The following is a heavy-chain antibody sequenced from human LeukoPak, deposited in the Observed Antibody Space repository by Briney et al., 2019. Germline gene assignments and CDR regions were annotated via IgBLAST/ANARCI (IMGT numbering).Heavy chain of an antibody. CDR1: GFPFIEYS. CDR3: ARDHKYAFDN. V-gene: IGHV3-48*01. J-gene: IGHJ4*02. CDR2: IGIDSGNT. Sequence: PGGSLRLSCTASGFPFIEYSMIWVRQAPGKGLEWISYIGIDSGNTKYADSVRGRFTISADKAKNSLYLQMNSLRVEDTAVYYCARDHKYAFDNWGQGTLVSVAS.